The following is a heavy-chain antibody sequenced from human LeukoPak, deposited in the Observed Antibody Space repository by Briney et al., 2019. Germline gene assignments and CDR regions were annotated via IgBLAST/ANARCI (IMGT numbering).Heavy chain of an antibody. J-gene: IGHJ4*02. CDR3: ARHMGLGYSYGYPYFDY. CDR2: IYYSGST. CDR1: GGSISSYY. V-gene: IGHV4-59*08. D-gene: IGHD5-18*01. Sequence: PSETLSLTCTVCGGSISSYYWSWIRQPPWKGLEGIGYIYYSGSTNYNLSRKSRGTISVDTCKNQFSLKLSSVTAADTAVDYCARHMGLGYSYGYPYFDYWGQGTLVTVSS.